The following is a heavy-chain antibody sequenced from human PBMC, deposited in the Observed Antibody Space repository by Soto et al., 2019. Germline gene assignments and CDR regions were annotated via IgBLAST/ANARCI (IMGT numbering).Heavy chain of an antibody. CDR1: GDTFISSG. Sequence: VQSGAEVKKPGASVNVSCKASGDTFISSGISWVRQAPGQGLEWMGWISGYKGDTNDAQKFQVRVTFTTDTSTSTAYMELRSLTPGDTAIYYCARIEYCSGGNCYSAFDIWGQGTLVTVSS. CDR2: ISGYKGDT. CDR3: ARIEYCSGGNCYSAFDI. D-gene: IGHD2-15*01. J-gene: IGHJ3*02. V-gene: IGHV1-18*01.